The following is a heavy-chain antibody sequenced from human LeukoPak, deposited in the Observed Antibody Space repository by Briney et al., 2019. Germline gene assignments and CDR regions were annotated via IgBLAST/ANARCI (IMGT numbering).Heavy chain of an antibody. CDR1: GYTFTGYY. J-gene: IGHJ5*02. D-gene: IGHD2-15*01. V-gene: IGHV1-2*02. CDR3: ARAVRYCSGGSCYNWFDP. CDR2: INPNSGGT. Sequence: ASVKVSCKASGYTFTGYYMHWVRQAPGQGFEWMGWINPNSGGTNYAQKFQGRVTMTRDTSISTAYMELSRLRSDDTAVYYCARAVRYCSGGSCYNWFDPWGQGTLVTVSS.